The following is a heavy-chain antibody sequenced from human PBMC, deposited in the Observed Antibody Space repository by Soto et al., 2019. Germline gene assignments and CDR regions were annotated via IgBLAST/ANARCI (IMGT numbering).Heavy chain of an antibody. J-gene: IGHJ4*02. Sequence: GGSLRLSCAASGFTFTNYAMSWVRQAPGKGLEWVSAISGSGAGIYYADSVKGRFTISRDNSKNTLYLQMNSLTAEDTAVYYCAKREGNTYGLFHWGQGTLVTVSS. D-gene: IGHD5-18*01. V-gene: IGHV3-23*01. CDR1: GFTFTNYA. CDR2: ISGSGAGI. CDR3: AKREGNTYGLFH.